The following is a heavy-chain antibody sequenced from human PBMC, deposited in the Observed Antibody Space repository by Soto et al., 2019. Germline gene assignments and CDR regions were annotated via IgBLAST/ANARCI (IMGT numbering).Heavy chain of an antibody. CDR3: AHRRDYGRMDV. D-gene: IGHD3-16*01. CDR1: GFSLSTSAVG. V-gene: IGHV2-5*02. J-gene: IGHJ6*02. CDR2: IYGDDNN. Sequence: QITLKESGPTLVKPTQTLTLTCTFSGFSLSTSAVGVGWIRQPPGKALEWLALIYGDDNNRHSPSLKSSLTITKDTSKNQVVFTITNMDPVDTATYYCAHRRDYGRMDVWGQGTTVTVSS.